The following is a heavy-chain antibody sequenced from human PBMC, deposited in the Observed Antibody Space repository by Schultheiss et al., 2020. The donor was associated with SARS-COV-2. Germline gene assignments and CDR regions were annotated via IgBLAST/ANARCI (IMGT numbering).Heavy chain of an antibody. V-gene: IGHV4-39*07. CDR3: ARVGGGSEGWFDP. D-gene: IGHD2-15*01. J-gene: IGHJ5*02. CDR2: IYTSGST. CDR1: GGSISSGSYY. Sequence: SETLSLTCTVSGGSISSGSYYWGWFRQPPGEGLEWIGRIYTSGSTNYNPSLKSRVTISVDTSKNQFSLKLSSVTAADTAVYYCARVGGGSEGWFDPWGQGTLVTVSS.